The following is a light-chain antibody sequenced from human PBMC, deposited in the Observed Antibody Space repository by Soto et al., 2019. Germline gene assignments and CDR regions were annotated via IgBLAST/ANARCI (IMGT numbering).Light chain of an antibody. CDR2: GAS. J-gene: IGKJ1*01. CDR3: QQYNNWLWT. V-gene: IGKV3-15*01. Sequence: EIVMTQSPATLSVSPGERATLSCRASQSVNSNLVWFQQKPGQAPSLLIYGASTRATGIPGRFSGGGFGTEFTLTISSLQSEDFAVYYCQQYNNWLWTFGQGTKVEIK. CDR1: QSVNSN.